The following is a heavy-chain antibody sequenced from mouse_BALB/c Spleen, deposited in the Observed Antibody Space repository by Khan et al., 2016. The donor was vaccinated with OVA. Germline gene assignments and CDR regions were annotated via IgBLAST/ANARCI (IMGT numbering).Heavy chain of an antibody. CDR2: ISSCSSTI. CDR1: GFTFSSFG. D-gene: IGHD2-1*01. CDR3: ARSGGKFHCYFDV. J-gene: IGHJ1*01. Sequence: EVQRVESGGGLVQPGGSRKLSCAASGFTFSSFGIHWVRQAPKKGLEWVASISSCSSTIYYVDTVKGRFTISRDIPKTTLFLQMTSLRSADPAMFYCARSGGKFHCYFDVWGAGTSVTVSS. V-gene: IGHV5-17*02.